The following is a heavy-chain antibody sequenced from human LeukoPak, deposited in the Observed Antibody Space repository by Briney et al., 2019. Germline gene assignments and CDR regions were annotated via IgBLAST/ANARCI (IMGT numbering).Heavy chain of an antibody. CDR2: IKEDGSEK. V-gene: IGHV3-7*05. D-gene: IGHD1-26*01. CDR3: VRSGGY. Sequence: PGGSLGLSSAASGFTFSSHWMNWVRQAPGKGLEWVANIKEDGSEKYYVDSVKGRFTISRDNAKNSLCLQMNSLRAEGTAIYYCVRSGGYWGQGTLVTVSS. J-gene: IGHJ4*02. CDR1: GFTFSSHW.